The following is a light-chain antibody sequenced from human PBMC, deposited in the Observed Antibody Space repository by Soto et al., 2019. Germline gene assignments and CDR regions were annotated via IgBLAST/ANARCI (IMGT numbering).Light chain of an antibody. V-gene: IGLV2-14*03. CDR3: SSYTSSSTLL. CDR1: SSDVGTYNY. J-gene: IGLJ2*01. Sequence: QSALTQPASVSGSPGQLITISCTGTSSDVGTYNYVSWYQHHPGKAPKLMIYDVSNRPSGVSNRFSGSKSGNTASLTISGLQAEDEADYYCSSYTSSSTLLFGGGTKLTVL. CDR2: DVS.